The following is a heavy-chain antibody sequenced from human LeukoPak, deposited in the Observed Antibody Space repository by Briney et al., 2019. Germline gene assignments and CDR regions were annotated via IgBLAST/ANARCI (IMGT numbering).Heavy chain of an antibody. CDR1: GGTFSSYA. CDR2: IIPILGIA. J-gene: IGHJ5*02. D-gene: IGHD3-10*01. CDR3: ARDPGGTMVRGVLNWFDP. V-gene: IGHV1-69*04. Sequence: WASVKVSCKASGGTFSSYAISWVRQAPGQGLEWMGRIIPILGIANYAQKFQGRVTITADKSTSTAYMELSSLRSEDAAVYYCARDPGGTMVRGVLNWFDPWGQGTLVTVSS.